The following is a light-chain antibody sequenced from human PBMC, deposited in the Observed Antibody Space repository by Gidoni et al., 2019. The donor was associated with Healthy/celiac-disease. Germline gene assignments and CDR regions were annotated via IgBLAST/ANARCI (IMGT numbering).Light chain of an antibody. V-gene: IGKV4-1*01. Sequence: DIVLTQSPDSLAVSLGERATINCKSSQSVLSSSNNKNYLDWYQQKPGQPPKLLIYWASTRESGVPDRFSGSGSGTDFTLTISSLQAEDVAVYYCQQYDSTPLTFGGXTKVEIK. CDR1: QSVLSSSNNKNY. J-gene: IGKJ4*01. CDR3: QQYDSTPLT. CDR2: WAS.